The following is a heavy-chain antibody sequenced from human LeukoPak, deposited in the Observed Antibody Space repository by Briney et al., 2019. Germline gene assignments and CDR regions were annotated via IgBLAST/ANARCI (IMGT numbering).Heavy chain of an antibody. J-gene: IGHJ4*02. CDR2: ISSSSSTI. Sequence: GGSLRLSCAVSGFTFSSYSMNWVRQAPGKGLEWVSYISSSSSTIYYADSVKGRFTISRDNAKNSLYLQMNSLRAEDTAVYYCARDWGFDYWGQGTLVTVSS. CDR1: GFTFSSYS. CDR3: ARDWGFDY. D-gene: IGHD7-27*01. V-gene: IGHV3-48*04.